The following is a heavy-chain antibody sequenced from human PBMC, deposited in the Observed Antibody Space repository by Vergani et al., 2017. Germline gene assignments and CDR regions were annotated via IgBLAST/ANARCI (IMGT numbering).Heavy chain of an antibody. CDR1: SHTFQTYG. V-gene: IGHV1-18*01. D-gene: IGHD2-15*01. CDR3: ARVAPSNSEVTPTAFDV. J-gene: IGHJ3*01. Sequence: QVQLVQSGAELKKPGASVSVSCKGSSHTFQTYGISWVRQAPGKGLEWMAWIRPYTGHTIYAQTFQDRVTMTADTSTNTAYMELRSLRSDDTAVYFCARVAPSNSEVTPTAFDVWGQGTMVTVSS. CDR2: IRPYTGHT.